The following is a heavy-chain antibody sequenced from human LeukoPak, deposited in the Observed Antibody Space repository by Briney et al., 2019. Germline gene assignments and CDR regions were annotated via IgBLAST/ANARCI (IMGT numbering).Heavy chain of an antibody. CDR2: SSWNRGSI. V-gene: IGHV3-9*01. CDR1: GFTFDDYA. D-gene: IGHD5-18*01. CDR3: AKDRRGYSYGPHAFDY. J-gene: IGHJ4*02. Sequence: GGSLRLSCAASGFTFDDYAMHWVRQAPGKGLEWGSGSSWNRGSIGYADSVKGRFTISRDNAKNSLYLQMNSLRAEDTALYYCAKDRRGYSYGPHAFDYWGQGTLVTVSS.